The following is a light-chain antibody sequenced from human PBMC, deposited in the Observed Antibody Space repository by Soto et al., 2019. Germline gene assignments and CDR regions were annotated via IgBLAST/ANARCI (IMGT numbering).Light chain of an antibody. CDR3: QQYSNWPPIT. J-gene: IGKJ5*01. V-gene: IGKV3-15*01. CDR2: DTS. CDR1: QSVSSK. Sequence: MGMTHSPATLSVSTCERATLSCSASQSVSSKLAWYQQKPGQAPRLLIYDTSTRATGIPARFSGSGSGTEFTLTISSLQSEDFAVYYCQQYSNWPPITFGQGARLEI.